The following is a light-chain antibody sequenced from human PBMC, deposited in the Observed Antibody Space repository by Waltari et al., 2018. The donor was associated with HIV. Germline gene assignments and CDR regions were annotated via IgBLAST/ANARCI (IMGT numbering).Light chain of an antibody. CDR3: GTWDSSVGAAV. J-gene: IGLJ3*02. CDR2: NNT. CDR1: SSNFGSGF. V-gene: IGLV1-51*01. Sequence: QSVLTQPPSVSAAPGQKVTISSSGSSSNFGSGFVSWYQHLPGAAPRLLIYNNTKRPSWIADRFSGSKSATAATLGITGLQTGDEADYYCGTWDSSVGAAVVGGGTRLTVL.